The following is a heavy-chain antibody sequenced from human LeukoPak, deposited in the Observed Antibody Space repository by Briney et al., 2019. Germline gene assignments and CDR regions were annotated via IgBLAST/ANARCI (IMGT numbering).Heavy chain of an antibody. V-gene: IGHV3-33*01. CDR2: IWHDGSNK. CDR1: GFTFTSYG. CDR3: ARDLGHYGSSSGSRFGY. D-gene: IGHD6-6*01. Sequence: GGSLRLSCAASGFTFTSYGFHWVRQAPGKGLEWVAVIWHDGSNKYYADSVKGRFTISRDDSKNILYLQMNSLRAEDTAVYSCARDLGHYGSSSGSRFGYWGQGTLVTVSA. J-gene: IGHJ4*02.